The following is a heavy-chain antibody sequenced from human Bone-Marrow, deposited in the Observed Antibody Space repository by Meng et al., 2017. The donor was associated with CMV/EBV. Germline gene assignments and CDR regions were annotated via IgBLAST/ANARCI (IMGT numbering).Heavy chain of an antibody. CDR2: IYPGDSDS. J-gene: IGHJ6*02. D-gene: IGHD2-8*01. Sequence: GESLKISCKGSGYSFTSYWIGWVRQMPGKGLEWMGIIYPGDSDSRYSPSFQGQVTISVDKSISTAYLQWSSLKASDTAMYYCARQAEKTAMLYGEGMDVWGQGTTVTGSS. V-gene: IGHV5-51*01. CDR3: ARQAEKTAMLYGEGMDV. CDR1: GYSFTSYW.